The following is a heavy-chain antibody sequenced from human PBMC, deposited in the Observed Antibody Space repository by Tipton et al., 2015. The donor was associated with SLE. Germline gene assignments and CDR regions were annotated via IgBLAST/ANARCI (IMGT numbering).Heavy chain of an antibody. CDR1: GDSISSSTYY. V-gene: IGHV4-39*07. J-gene: IGHJ4*02. CDR2: IYYSGST. Sequence: TLSLTCIVSGDSISSSTYYWGWIRQPPGKGLEWIGSIYYSGSTYSSPSLKRRVTISVDTSKNQFSLKVTSVTAADTAVYYCARDRSSNWGLFDDWGQGTRVTVSS. CDR3: ARDRSSNWGLFDD. D-gene: IGHD7-27*01.